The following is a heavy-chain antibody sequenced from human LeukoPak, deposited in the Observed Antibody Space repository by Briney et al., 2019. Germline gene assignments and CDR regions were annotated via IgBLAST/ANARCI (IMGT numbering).Heavy chain of an antibody. CDR1: GFTFSSYA. CDR2: ISGSGGST. J-gene: IGHJ4*02. CDR3: AKDQRGYSYGYLDY. D-gene: IGHD5-18*01. V-gene: IGHV3-23*01. Sequence: GGSLRLSCAASGFTFSSYAMSWVRQAPGKGLEWVSAISGSGGSTYYADSVKGRFIISRDNSKNTLYLQMNSLRAEDTAVYYCAKDQRGYSYGYLDYWGQGTLVTVSS.